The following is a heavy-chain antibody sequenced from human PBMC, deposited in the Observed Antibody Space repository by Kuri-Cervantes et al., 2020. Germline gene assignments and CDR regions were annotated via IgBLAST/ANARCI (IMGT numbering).Heavy chain of an antibody. CDR3: ARLDYSESWFDY. V-gene: IGHV4-34*01. J-gene: IGHJ4*02. Sequence: GSLRLSCAVYGGSFSNYYWSWIRQPPGKGLEWIGEINRSGRTNYNPSLKSRVTISVDTSKNQFSVKLSSVTAADTAVYYCARLDYSESWFDYWGQGTLVTVSS. CDR1: GGSFSNYY. D-gene: IGHD1-26*01. CDR2: INRSGRT.